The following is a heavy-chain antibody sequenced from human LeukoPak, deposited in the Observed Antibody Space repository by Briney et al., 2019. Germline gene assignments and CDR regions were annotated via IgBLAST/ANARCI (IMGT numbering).Heavy chain of an antibody. CDR3: ASGTVGNYALDY. Sequence: KPGGSLTLSCAASGLTFSRYNMNWVRQAPGKGLEWVSSIGTSSNNIYYTDSVKGRFTISRDNAKNSLYLQVDSLRVEDTAVYFCASGTVGNYALDYWGQGTLVTVSS. CDR2: IGTSSNNI. CDR1: GLTFSRYN. D-gene: IGHD1-7*01. V-gene: IGHV3-21*01. J-gene: IGHJ4*02.